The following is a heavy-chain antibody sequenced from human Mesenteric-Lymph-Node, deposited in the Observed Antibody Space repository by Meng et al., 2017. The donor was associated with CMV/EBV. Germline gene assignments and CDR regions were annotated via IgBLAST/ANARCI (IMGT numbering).Heavy chain of an antibody. CDR1: GYTFTSYY. J-gene: IGHJ4*02. CDR3: ARGDTVVTPDY. D-gene: IGHD4-23*01. V-gene: IGHV1-2*02. CDR2: IHPNSGTT. Sequence: ASVKVSCKASGYTFTSYYMHWVRQAPGQGLEWVGWIHPNSGTTNYAQNFQGRVTMTRDTSITTAYMDLSSLRIDDTAVYYCARGDTVVTPDYWGRGTLVTVSS.